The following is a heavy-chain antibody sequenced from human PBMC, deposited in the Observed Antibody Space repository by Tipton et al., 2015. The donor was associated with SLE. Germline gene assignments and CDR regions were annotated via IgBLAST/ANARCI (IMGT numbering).Heavy chain of an antibody. CDR1: GFSFDRYA. CDR2: ISGSGDSP. CDR3: AKAQGVIVPNDAFDF. J-gene: IGHJ3*01. D-gene: IGHD2/OR15-2a*01. Sequence: SLRLSCAASGFSFDRYAMNWVRQAPGKGLEWVSGISGSGDSPYSGDSVKGRFTISRDNSKKTLYLQMNSLRVEDTAIYYCAKAQGVIVPNDAFDFGGQGTMVTVSS. V-gene: IGHV3-23*01.